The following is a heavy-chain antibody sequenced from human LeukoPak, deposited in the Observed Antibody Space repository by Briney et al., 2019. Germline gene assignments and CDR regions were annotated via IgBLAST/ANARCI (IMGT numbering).Heavy chain of an antibody. CDR1: GGSISSYY. V-gene: IGHV4-59*01. Sequence: SETLSLTCTVSGGSISSYYWSWIRQPPGKGLEWIGYIYYSGSTNYNPSLKSRVTISVGTSKNQFSLKLSSVTAADTAVYYCAMVRGVANWFDPWGQGTLVTVSS. D-gene: IGHD3-10*01. CDR3: AMVRGVANWFDP. CDR2: IYYSGST. J-gene: IGHJ5*02.